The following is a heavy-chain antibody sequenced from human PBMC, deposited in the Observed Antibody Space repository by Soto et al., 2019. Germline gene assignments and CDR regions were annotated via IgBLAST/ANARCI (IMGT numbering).Heavy chain of an antibody. D-gene: IGHD6-13*01. CDR1: GFTFSSYA. CDR2: ISGSGGST. V-gene: IGHV3-23*01. J-gene: IGHJ4*02. CDR3: AKDNTGYSRFLTPTDYFDY. Sequence: HPGGSLRLSCAASGFTFSSYAMSWVRQAPGKGLEWVSAISGSGGSTYYADSVKGRFTISRDNSKNTLYLQMNSLRAEDTAVYYCAKDNTGYSRFLTPTDYFDYWGQGTLVTVSS.